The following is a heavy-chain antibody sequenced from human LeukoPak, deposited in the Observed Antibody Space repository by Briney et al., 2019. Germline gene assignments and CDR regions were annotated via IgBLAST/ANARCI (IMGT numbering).Heavy chain of an antibody. CDR1: GFTFSSYG. CDR2: ISSSSSYI. D-gene: IGHD3-10*01. J-gene: IGHJ5*02. CDR3: ARIQGVVRAGWFDP. Sequence: PGGSLRLSCAASGFTFSSYGMNWGRQAPGKGLEWVSSISSSSSYIYYADSVKGRFTISRDNAKNSLYLQMNSLRTEDTAVYYCARIQGVVRAGWFDPWGQGALVTVSS. V-gene: IGHV3-21*01.